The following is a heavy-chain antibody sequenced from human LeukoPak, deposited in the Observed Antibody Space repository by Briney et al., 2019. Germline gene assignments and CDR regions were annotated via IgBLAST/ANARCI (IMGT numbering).Heavy chain of an antibody. CDR1: GFTFSSYA. V-gene: IGHV3-74*01. D-gene: IGHD3-22*01. CDR3: ARPRGYDTRDFDY. J-gene: IGHJ4*02. Sequence: GGSLRLSCAASGFTFSSYAMSWVRQAPGKGLVWVSHINTGGSTPIYADSVKGRFTISRDNAKNTLYLQMNGLRAEDTAVYYCARPRGYDTRDFDYWGQGALVTVSS. CDR2: INTGGSTP.